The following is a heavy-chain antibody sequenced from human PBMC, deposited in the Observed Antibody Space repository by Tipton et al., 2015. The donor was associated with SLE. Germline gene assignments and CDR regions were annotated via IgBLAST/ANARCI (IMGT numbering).Heavy chain of an antibody. V-gene: IGHV4-38-2*01. CDR3: ARPKQQLVPGWFDP. J-gene: IGHJ5*02. CDR1: GYSISSGYY. D-gene: IGHD6-13*01. Sequence: TLSLTCAVSGYSISSGYYWGWIRQPPGKGLEWIGSIYYSGSTYYNPSLKSRVTISVDTSKNQFSLKLSSVTAADTAVYYCARPKQQLVPGWFDPWGQGTLVTVSS. CDR2: IYYSGST.